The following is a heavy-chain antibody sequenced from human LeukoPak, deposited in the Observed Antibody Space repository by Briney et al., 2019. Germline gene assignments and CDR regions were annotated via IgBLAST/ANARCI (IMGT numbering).Heavy chain of an antibody. CDR1: GFSFSTYW. V-gene: IGHV3-7*01. Sequence: GGSLRLSCEVSGFSFSTYWMSWVRQAPGKGLEWVGQTNEHETEKYYGDAVRGRFTIYRDNAKNSLYLQMNSLRPEDTAVYYCARDSRPTTFAHWGQGTLVTVPS. D-gene: IGHD1/OR15-1a*01. J-gene: IGHJ4*02. CDR3: ARDSRPTTFAH. CDR2: TNEHETEK.